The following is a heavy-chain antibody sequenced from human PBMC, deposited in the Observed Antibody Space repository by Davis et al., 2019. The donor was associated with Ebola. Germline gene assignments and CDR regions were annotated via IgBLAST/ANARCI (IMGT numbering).Heavy chain of an antibody. CDR3: YSYGDFDY. CDR2: IYYSGST. CDR1: GDSILTYY. V-gene: IGHV4-59*04. Sequence: MPSETLSLTCTVSGDSILTYYWSWIRQPPGKGLEWIGYIYYSGSTYYNPSLKSRVTISVDTSKNQFSLKLSSVAAADTAVYYCYSYGDFDYWGQGTLVTVSS. D-gene: IGHD5-18*01. J-gene: IGHJ4*02.